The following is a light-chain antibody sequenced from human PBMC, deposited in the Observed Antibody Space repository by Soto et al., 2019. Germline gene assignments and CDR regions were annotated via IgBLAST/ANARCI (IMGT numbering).Light chain of an antibody. CDR3: QQRSKGLT. J-gene: IGKJ4*01. Sequence: EIVMTQSPATLSVSPGERASLSCRASQSVSTNLAWYQQKPAQAPRLLIYGASTRATGIPARFSGSGSGTEFTLTISSLEPEDSAVYYCQQRSKGLTFGGGTKVDNK. V-gene: IGKV3-15*01. CDR1: QSVSTN. CDR2: GAS.